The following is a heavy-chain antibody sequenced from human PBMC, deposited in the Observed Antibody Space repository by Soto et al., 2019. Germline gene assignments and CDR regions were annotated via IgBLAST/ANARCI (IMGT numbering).Heavy chain of an antibody. V-gene: IGHV3-33*01. CDR3: ARGSGPTRTKKYYYYGMDV. CDR2: IWYDGSNK. J-gene: IGHJ6*02. Sequence: QVQLVESRGGVVQPGRSLRLSCAASGFTFSSYGMHWVRQAPGKGLEWVAVIWYDGSNKYYADSVKGRFTISRDNSKNTLYLQMNSLRAEDTAVYYCARGSGPTRTKKYYYYGMDVWGQGTTVTVSS. CDR1: GFTFSSYG.